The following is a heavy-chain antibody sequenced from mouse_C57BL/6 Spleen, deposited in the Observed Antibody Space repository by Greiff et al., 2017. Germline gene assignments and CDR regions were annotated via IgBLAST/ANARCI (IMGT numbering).Heavy chain of an antibody. J-gene: IGHJ4*01. V-gene: IGHV1-72*01. CDR3: ARSLVTTFYYAMDY. CDR2: IDPNSGGT. D-gene: IGHD2-2*01. CDR1: GYTFTSYW. Sequence: QVQLQQPGAELVKPGASVKLSCKASGYTFTSYWMHWVKQRPGRGLEWIGRIDPNSGGTKYNEKFKSKATLTVDKPSSTAYLQLSRLTSEDSAVSYCARSLVTTFYYAMDYWGQGTSVTVSS.